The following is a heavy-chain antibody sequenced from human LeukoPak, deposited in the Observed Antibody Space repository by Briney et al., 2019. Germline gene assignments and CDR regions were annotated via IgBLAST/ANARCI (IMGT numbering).Heavy chain of an antibody. D-gene: IGHD1-26*01. Sequence: SETLFLTCTVSGGSISSYYWTWIRQPAGKGLEWIGRIYPSGSTNYNPSLKSRVTMSVDPSKNQFSLKLSSVTAADTAVYYCARENSGSYREFDYWGQGTLVTVSS. CDR2: IYPSGST. V-gene: IGHV4-4*07. CDR3: ARENSGSYREFDY. CDR1: GGSISSYY. J-gene: IGHJ4*02.